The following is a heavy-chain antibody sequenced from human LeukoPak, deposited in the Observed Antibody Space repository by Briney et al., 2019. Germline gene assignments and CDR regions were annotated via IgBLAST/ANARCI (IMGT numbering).Heavy chain of an antibody. D-gene: IGHD3-9*01. V-gene: IGHV3-43*01. CDR2: ISWDGGST. CDR3: AKRRYFDWLSPNNWFDP. Sequence: GGSLRLSCAASGFTFDDYTMHWVRQAPGKGLEWVSLISWDGGSTYYADSVKGRFTISRDNSRNTLYLQMNSLRAEDTAVYYCAKRRYFDWLSPNNWFDPWGQGTLVTVSS. J-gene: IGHJ5*02. CDR1: GFTFDDYT.